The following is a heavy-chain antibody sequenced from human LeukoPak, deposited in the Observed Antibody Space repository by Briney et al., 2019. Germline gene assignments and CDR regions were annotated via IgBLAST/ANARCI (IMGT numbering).Heavy chain of an antibody. D-gene: IGHD1-26*01. CDR3: AYRNNFEY. J-gene: IGHJ4*02. CDR1: GFAFASYA. V-gene: IGHV3-7*05. CDR2: RKADGSEK. Sequence: GGSLRLSCAASGFAFASYAMGGVRQPPGKGVEWVANRKADGSEKYYVDSVKGRFTISRDDAKRTVDLQMDNLRAEDTAIYYCAYRNNFEYWGQGALVTVSS.